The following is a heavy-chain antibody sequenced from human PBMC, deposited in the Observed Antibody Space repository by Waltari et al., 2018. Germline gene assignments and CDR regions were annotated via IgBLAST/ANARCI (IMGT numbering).Heavy chain of an antibody. J-gene: IGHJ4*02. V-gene: IGHV4-39*01. CDR3: ARRPALPSGPIDY. CDR1: GGSISSSSYY. D-gene: IGHD1-26*01. CDR2: IYYSGST. Sequence: QLQLQESGPGLVKPSETLSLTCTVSGGSISSSSYYWGWIRQPPGKGLEWIGSIYYSGSTYHNPSLKSRVTISVDTSKNQFSLKLSSVTAADTAVYYCARRPALPSGPIDYWGQGTLVTVSS.